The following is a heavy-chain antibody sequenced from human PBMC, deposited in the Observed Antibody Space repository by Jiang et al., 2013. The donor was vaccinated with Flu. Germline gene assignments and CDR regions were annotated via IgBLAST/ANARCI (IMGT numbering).Heavy chain of an antibody. V-gene: IGHV1-2*04. J-gene: IGHJ4*02. D-gene: IGHD4-17*01. CDR1: GYTFTGYY. Sequence: GAEVKKPGASVKVSCKASGYTFTGYYMHWVRQAPGQGLEWMGWINPNSGGTNYAQKFQGWVTMTRDTSISAAYMELSRLRSDDTAVYYCARDYRYGDYESLFDYWGQGTLVTVSS. CDR3: ARDYRYGDYESLFDY. CDR2: INPNSGGT.